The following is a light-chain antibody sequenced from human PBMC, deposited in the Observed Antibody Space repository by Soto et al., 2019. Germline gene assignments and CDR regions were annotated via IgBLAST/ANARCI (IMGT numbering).Light chain of an antibody. Sequence: QSVLTQTPSASGSPGRSVTISCSGTRSDVGDYNSVSWYQQHPGKAPKLMIYEVSKRPPGVPDRFSGSKSGNAASLTVSGLQAEDEADYYCSSYAGSNIWVFGGGTKLTVL. CDR3: SSYAGSNIWV. CDR1: RSDVGDYNS. J-gene: IGLJ3*02. V-gene: IGLV2-8*01. CDR2: EVS.